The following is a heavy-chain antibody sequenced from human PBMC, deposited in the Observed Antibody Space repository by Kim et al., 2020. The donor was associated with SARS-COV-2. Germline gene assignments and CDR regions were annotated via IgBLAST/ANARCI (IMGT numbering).Heavy chain of an antibody. D-gene: IGHD2-2*01. J-gene: IGHJ4*02. CDR1: GIPFSNAW. V-gene: IGHV3-15*07. CDR2: IKRKSDGGTA. CDR3: TTVPMR. Sequence: GGSLRLSCTVSGIPFSNAWFNWVRQAPGKGLEWVGRIKRKSDGGTADLAAHVKGRFAISRDDTKNTVHLLMNSLKNDDSDEYYCTTVPMRWGQGTLVTVS.